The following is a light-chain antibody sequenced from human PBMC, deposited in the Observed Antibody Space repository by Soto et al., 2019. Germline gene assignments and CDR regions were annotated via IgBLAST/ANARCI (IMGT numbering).Light chain of an antibody. CDR2: DAS. Sequence: DIQMTQSPSSLSASIGDRGSITCQASQDISNYLNWYQQRPGKAPKLLIYDASSLQSGVPSRFSGSGSGTEFTLTISRLQPEDSATYYCLQHNSYPLTFGPGTKVDIK. CDR1: QDISNY. CDR3: LQHNSYPLT. V-gene: IGKV1-17*01. J-gene: IGKJ3*01.